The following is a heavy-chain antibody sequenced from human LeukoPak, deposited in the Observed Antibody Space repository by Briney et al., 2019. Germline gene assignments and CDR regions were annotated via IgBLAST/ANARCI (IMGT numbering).Heavy chain of an antibody. Sequence: GGSLRLSCAASGFSFSTYWMTWVRQAPGKGLEWVANIKQDGSEKYYVDSVKGRFTISRDNAKNSLHLQMNSLRVEDTAVYYCARNGDYDPYYYYYGMDVWGQGTTVTVSS. CDR1: GFSFSTYW. J-gene: IGHJ6*02. V-gene: IGHV3-7*01. D-gene: IGHD4-17*01. CDR2: IKQDGSEK. CDR3: ARNGDYDPYYYYYGMDV.